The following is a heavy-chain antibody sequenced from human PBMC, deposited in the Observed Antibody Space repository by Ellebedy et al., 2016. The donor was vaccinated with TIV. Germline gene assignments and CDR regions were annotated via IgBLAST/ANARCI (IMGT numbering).Heavy chain of an antibody. J-gene: IGHJ5*02. Sequence: MPSETLSLTCTVSGGSFSPYYWNWIRQPPGKGLEWIGYIYYRGNTNYNPSLKSRVTVSVDTSKNQISLQLSSVTAADTAVYYCARDLMTSGWFDPWGQGTLVTVSS. CDR2: IYYRGNT. V-gene: IGHV4-59*01. CDR3: ARDLMTSGWFDP. CDR1: GGSFSPYY. D-gene: IGHD3-10*01.